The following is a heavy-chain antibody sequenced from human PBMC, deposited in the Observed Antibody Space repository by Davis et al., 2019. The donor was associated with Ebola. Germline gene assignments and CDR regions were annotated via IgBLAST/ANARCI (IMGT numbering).Heavy chain of an antibody. CDR1: GGTFSSYA. CDR2: IIPIFGTA. V-gene: IGHV1-69*13. J-gene: IGHJ4*02. Sequence: SVKVSCKASGGTFSSYAISWVRQAPGQGLEWMGGIIPIFGTANYAQKFQGRVTITADESTSTAYMELSSLRSEDTAVYYCARDRKTYYDFWSGSYSGMDVWGQGTLVTVSP. CDR3: ARDRKTYYDFWSGSYSGMDV. D-gene: IGHD3-3*01.